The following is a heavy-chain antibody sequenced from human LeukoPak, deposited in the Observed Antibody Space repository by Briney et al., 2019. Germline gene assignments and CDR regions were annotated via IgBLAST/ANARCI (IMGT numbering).Heavy chain of an antibody. D-gene: IGHD3-16*02. CDR3: ARLPYYDYVWGSYRYGPFDY. Sequence: SETLSLTCTVSLDSTTSNFWSWVRQPPGKGLEWIGEIHRSGSPNYNPSLQSRVTISIDRSGNQIALELSSVTAADTAVYYCARLPYYDYVWGSYRYGPFDYWGQGTLVTVSS. V-gene: IGHV4-4*02. J-gene: IGHJ4*02. CDR2: IHRSGSP. CDR1: LDSTTSNF.